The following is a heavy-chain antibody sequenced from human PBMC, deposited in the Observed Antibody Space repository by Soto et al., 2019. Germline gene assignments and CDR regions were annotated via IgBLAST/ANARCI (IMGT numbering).Heavy chain of an antibody. V-gene: IGHV1-24*01. CDR2: FDPEDGET. Sequence: GASVKVSCKVSGYTLTGLSMHWVRQAPGKGLEWMGGFDPEDGETIYAQKFQGRVTMTEDTSTDTAYMELSSLRSEDTAVYYCATGFSSGGWYIWFDPWGQGTLVTVSS. CDR1: GYTLTGLS. CDR3: ATGFSSGGWYIWFDP. J-gene: IGHJ5*02. D-gene: IGHD6-19*01.